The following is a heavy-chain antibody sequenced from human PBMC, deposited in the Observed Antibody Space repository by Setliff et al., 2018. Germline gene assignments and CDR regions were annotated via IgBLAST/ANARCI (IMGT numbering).Heavy chain of an antibody. J-gene: IGHJ3*02. Sequence: GESLKISCAASGLTFSSYWMHWVRQAPGKGLVWVSRITSDGSSTSYADSVKGRFTISRDNAKNTLYLQVNSLRAEDTAVYYCARGHSSGLTKDAFDMWVQGTMVTVSS. CDR3: ARGHSSGLTKDAFDM. D-gene: IGHD3-22*01. V-gene: IGHV3-74*01. CDR2: ITSDGSST. CDR1: GLTFSSYW.